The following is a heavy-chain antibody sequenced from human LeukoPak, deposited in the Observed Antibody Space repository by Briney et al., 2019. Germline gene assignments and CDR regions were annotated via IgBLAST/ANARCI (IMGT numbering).Heavy chain of an antibody. D-gene: IGHD3-10*01. CDR1: GLTFSSYA. V-gene: IGHV3-30-3*01. Sequence: GGSLRLSCAASGLTFSSYAMHWVRQAPGKGLEWAAVISYEGSNKYSADSVKGRFTISRDNSKNTLYLQMNSLRTEDTAVYYCAREVRGAITVFDYWGQGTLVTVSS. CDR2: ISYEGSNK. CDR3: AREVRGAITVFDY. J-gene: IGHJ4*02.